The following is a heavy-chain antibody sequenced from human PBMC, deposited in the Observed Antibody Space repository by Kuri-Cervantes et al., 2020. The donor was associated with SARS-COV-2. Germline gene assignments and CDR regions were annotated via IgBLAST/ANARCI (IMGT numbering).Heavy chain of an antibody. CDR1: GGSISSGSYY. V-gene: IGHV4-61*09. D-gene: IGHD2-15*01. CDR2: IYTSGST. J-gene: IGHJ2*01. CDR3: ARQHSPRYFDL. Sequence: TLSLTCTVSGGSISSGSYYWSWIRQPAGKGLEWIGYIYTSGSTNYNPSLKSRVTISVDTSKNQFSLELSSVTAADTAVYYCARQHSPRYFDLWGRGTLVTVSS.